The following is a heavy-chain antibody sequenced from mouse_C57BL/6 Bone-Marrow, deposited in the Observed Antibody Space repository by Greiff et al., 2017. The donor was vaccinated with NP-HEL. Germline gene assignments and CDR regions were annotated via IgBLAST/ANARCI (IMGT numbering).Heavy chain of an antibody. CDR1: GYTFTNYW. V-gene: IGHV1-63*01. CDR2: IYPGGGYT. CDR3: ARAADDGPYYFDY. D-gene: IGHD1-1*01. Sequence: VQLQQSGAELVRPGTSVKMSCKASGYTFTNYWIGWAKQRPGHGLEWIGDIYPGGGYTNYNEKFKGKATLTADKSSSTAYMQFSSLTSADSAIYYCARAADDGPYYFDYWGQGTTLTVSS. J-gene: IGHJ2*01.